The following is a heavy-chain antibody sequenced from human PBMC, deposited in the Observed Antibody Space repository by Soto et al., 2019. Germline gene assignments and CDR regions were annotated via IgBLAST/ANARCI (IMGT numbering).Heavy chain of an antibody. Sequence: QVQLVESGGGVVQPGRSLRLSCAASGFTFSSYGMHWVRQAPGKGLECVAVISYDGSNKYYADSVKGRFTISRDNSKNTLYLQMNSLRAEDTAVYYCAKDRDSSGWYYFDYWGQGTLVTVSS. CDR1: GFTFSSYG. CDR3: AKDRDSSGWYYFDY. J-gene: IGHJ4*02. V-gene: IGHV3-30*18. CDR2: ISYDGSNK. D-gene: IGHD6-19*01.